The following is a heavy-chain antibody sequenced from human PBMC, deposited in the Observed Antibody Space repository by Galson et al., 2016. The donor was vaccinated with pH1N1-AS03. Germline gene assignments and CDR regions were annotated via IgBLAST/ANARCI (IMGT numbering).Heavy chain of an antibody. D-gene: IGHD3-16*01. CDR3: ARGEMIGDDP. CDR1: GLEFSYFW. V-gene: IGHV3-7*03. Sequence: SLRLSCAASGLEFSYFWITWVRQAPGKGPEWVANIKQDGSETHYVDSVKGRFTISRDNAQNSLYLQINSLRVGDTAMYYCARGEMIGDDPWGQGTLVTVAS. CDR2: IKQDGSET. J-gene: IGHJ5*02.